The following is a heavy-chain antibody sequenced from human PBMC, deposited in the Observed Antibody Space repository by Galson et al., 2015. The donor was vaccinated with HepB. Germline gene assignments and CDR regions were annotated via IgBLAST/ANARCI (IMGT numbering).Heavy chain of an antibody. CDR3: ARAIKLLWFGGDLDYYGMDV. Sequence: SCKASGYTFNSYGISWVRQAPGQGLEWMGWISAYNGSTKYAQKFQGRVTMATDTSTSTAYLELRSLRSDDTAVYYCARAIKLLWFGGDLDYYGMDVWGQGTTVTVSS. D-gene: IGHD3-10*01. J-gene: IGHJ6*02. CDR1: GYTFNSYG. CDR2: ISAYNGST. V-gene: IGHV1-18*04.